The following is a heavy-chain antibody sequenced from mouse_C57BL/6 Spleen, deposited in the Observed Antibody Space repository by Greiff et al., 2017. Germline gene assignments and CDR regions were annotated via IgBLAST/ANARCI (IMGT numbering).Heavy chain of an antibody. CDR2: IDPENGDT. CDR3: TTGGNDY. V-gene: IGHV14-4*01. Sequence: EVKLVESGAELVRPGASVKLSCTASGFNIKDDYMHWVKQRPEQGLEWIGWIDPENGDTEYASKFQGKATITADTSSNTAYLQLSSLTSEDTAVYYCTTGGNDYWGQGTTLTVSS. CDR1: GFNIKDDY. D-gene: IGHD2-1*01. J-gene: IGHJ2*01.